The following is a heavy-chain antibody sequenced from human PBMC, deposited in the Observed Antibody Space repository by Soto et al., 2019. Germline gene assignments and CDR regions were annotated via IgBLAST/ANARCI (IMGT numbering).Heavy chain of an antibody. Sequence: QVQLQESGPGLVKPSQTLSLTCTVSGGSISSGGYYWSWIRQHPGKGLEWIGYIYYSGSTYYNPSLQSRETISVDTSKNQFSLKLSSVTAAETAVYYRAREYCSGGSCEGVFDYWGQGTLVTVSS. J-gene: IGHJ4*02. CDR2: IYYSGST. CDR3: AREYCSGGSCEGVFDY. V-gene: IGHV4-31*03. CDR1: GGSISSGGYY. D-gene: IGHD2-15*01.